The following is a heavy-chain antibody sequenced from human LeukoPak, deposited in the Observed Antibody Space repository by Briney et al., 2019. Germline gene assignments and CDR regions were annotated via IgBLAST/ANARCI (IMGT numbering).Heavy chain of an antibody. CDR2: ISSSGTYI. CDR3: ARPRGWERRWYFDL. Sequence: GGSLRLSCAASGFTFSNYGMNWVRQAPGRGLEWVSSISSSGTYIYYADSMKGRFTISRDNAKNSLYLQMDSLRAEDTAVYYCARPRGWERRWYFDLWGRGTLVTVSS. D-gene: IGHD1-26*01. V-gene: IGHV3-21*01. J-gene: IGHJ2*01. CDR1: GFTFSNYG.